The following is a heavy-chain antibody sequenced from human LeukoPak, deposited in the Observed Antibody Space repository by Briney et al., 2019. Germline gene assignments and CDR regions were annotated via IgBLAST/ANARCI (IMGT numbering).Heavy chain of an antibody. CDR1: GGSISGYY. Sequence: SETLSLTCTVSGGSISGYYWSWIWQPPGKGLEWIGYIYYSGGTNYNPSRKSRVTMSVDTSKNQFSLKLRSVTAADTAVYYCARDPSGSFFNWFDPWGQGTLVTVSS. CDR2: IYYSGGT. D-gene: IGHD1-26*01. CDR3: ARDPSGSFFNWFDP. J-gene: IGHJ5*02. V-gene: IGHV4-59*01.